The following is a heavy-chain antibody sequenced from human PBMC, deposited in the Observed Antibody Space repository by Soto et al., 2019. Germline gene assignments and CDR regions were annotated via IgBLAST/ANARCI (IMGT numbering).Heavy chain of an antibody. CDR2: ISYDGSNK. CDR3: ARDRRATYCGGDCLIGGYFQH. J-gene: IGHJ1*01. Sequence: QAGGSLRLSCAASGFTFSSYAMHWVRQAPGKGLEWVAVISYDGSNKYYADSVKGRFTTSRDNSKNTLYLQMNSLRAEDTAVYYCARDRRATYCGGDCLIGGYFQHWGQGTLVTVSS. D-gene: IGHD2-21*02. CDR1: GFTFSSYA. V-gene: IGHV3-30-3*01.